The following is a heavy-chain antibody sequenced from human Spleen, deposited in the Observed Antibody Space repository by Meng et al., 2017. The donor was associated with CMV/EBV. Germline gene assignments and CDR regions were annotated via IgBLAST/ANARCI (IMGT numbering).Heavy chain of an antibody. J-gene: IGHJ4*02. Sequence: SETLSLTCTVSGGSISSGGYSWNWIRLLPGKGLEWIGYVYYSGSTNYNPSLKSRVTISVDTSKNQFSLKLSSVTAADTAVYYCARAYSSVFTTWDYWGQGTLVTVSS. CDR3: ARAYSSVFTTWDY. CDR2: VYYSGST. CDR1: GGSISSGGYS. V-gene: IGHV4-61*08. D-gene: IGHD3-3*01.